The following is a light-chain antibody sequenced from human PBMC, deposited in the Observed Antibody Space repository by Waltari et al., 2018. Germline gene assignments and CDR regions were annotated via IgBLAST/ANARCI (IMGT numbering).Light chain of an antibody. CDR2: GAS. CDR3: QQYSKWPPLT. Sequence: EIVLTQSQAILSVSPGEGATLSCRASQSISSNLAWYQQKPGQAPRLLIYGASTRATGIPDKFTGSGSGIEFSLTISSLQPEDFAIYYCQQYSKWPPLTFGGGTRVEI. V-gene: IGKV3-15*01. CDR1: QSISSN. J-gene: IGKJ4*01.